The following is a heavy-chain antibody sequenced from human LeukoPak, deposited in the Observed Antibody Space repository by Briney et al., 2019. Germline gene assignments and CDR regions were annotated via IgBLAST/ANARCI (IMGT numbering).Heavy chain of an antibody. CDR2: IWYDGSDK. Sequence: AVGSLRLSCAASGFTFRSYGMHWVRQAPGKGLEWVAVIWYDGSDKYYADSVKGRFTISRDNTKNTLYLQMNSLRAEDTAVFYCAREMATIRGYFDFWGQGTLVTVSS. CDR1: GFTFRSYG. V-gene: IGHV3-33*01. D-gene: IGHD5-24*01. CDR3: AREMATIRGYFDF. J-gene: IGHJ4*02.